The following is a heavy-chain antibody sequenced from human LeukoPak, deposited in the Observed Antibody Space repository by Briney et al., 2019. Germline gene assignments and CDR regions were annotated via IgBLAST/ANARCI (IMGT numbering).Heavy chain of an antibody. D-gene: IGHD6-13*01. CDR2: INAYNGNT. CDR3: ARSEYSSSWKQGDY. J-gene: IGHJ4*02. Sequence: ASVKVSCKASGYTFTNFGASWVRQAPGQGLEWVGCINAYNGNTNYAQKLQGRVTLTTDTSTTTAYMELRSLRSDDSAVYYCARSEYSSSWKQGDYWGQGTLVTVSS. V-gene: IGHV1-18*01. CDR1: GYTFTNFG.